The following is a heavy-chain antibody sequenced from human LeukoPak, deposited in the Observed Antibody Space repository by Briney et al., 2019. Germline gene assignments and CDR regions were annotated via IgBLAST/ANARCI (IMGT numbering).Heavy chain of an antibody. J-gene: IGHJ4*02. CDR1: GFTFSDYS. Sequence: GGSLRLSCAASGFTFSDYSMNWVRQAPGKGLEWVSSISSSSSYIYYADSVKGRFTISRDNARNSLYLQMNSLRAEDTAVYYCARGGRSTYFDWSPDYWGQGTLVTVSS. CDR3: ARGGRSTYFDWSPDY. CDR2: ISSSSSYI. V-gene: IGHV3-21*01. D-gene: IGHD3-9*01.